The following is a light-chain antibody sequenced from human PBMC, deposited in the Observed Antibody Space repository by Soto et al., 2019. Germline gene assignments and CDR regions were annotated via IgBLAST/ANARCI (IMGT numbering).Light chain of an antibody. J-gene: IGKJ5*01. CDR1: QSVSSY. Sequence: EIVLTQSPATLSLSPGERATLSCRASQSVSSYLAWYQQKPGQAPRLLIYDASNRATGIPARFSGSGSGTGFTLTISSLEPEDFAVYYCQHRRNWPPLITFGQGTRLEIK. V-gene: IGKV3-11*01. CDR3: QHRRNWPPLIT. CDR2: DAS.